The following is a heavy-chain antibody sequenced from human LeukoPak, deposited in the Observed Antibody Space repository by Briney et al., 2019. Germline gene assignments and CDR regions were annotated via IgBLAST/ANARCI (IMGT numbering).Heavy chain of an antibody. Sequence: ASVTVSCKASGYMFTHYGVSWVRQAPGQGLEWMGWINSAEGGTLYAENLQGRVTLTTDTSTSTLYMELRTLRSDDTAVYYCARSCSGWSVDFWGQGTLVTVSS. CDR2: INSAEGGT. V-gene: IGHV1-18*01. CDR1: GYMFTHYG. CDR3: ARSCSGWSVDF. J-gene: IGHJ4*02. D-gene: IGHD6-19*01.